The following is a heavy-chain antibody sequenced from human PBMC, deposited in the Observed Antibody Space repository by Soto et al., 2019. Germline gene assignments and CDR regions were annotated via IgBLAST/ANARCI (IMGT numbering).Heavy chain of an antibody. CDR3: AHRYDYYDSSGYYSVGDYFDY. Sequence: QITLKESGPTLVKPTQTLTLTCTFSGFSLSTSGVGVGWIRQPPGKALEWLALIYWDDDKRYSPSLKSRLTITKDTSKNQVVLTMTNMDPVDAATYYCAHRYDYYDSSGYYSVGDYFDYWGQGTLVTVSS. CDR2: IYWDDDK. CDR1: GFSLSTSGVG. D-gene: IGHD3-22*01. V-gene: IGHV2-5*02. J-gene: IGHJ4*02.